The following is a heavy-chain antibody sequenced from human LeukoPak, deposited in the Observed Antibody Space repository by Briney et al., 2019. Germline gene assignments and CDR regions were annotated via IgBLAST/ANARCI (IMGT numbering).Heavy chain of an antibody. V-gene: IGHV3-30-3*01. CDR2: ISYDGSNK. Sequence: GGSLRLSCAASGFTFSSYAMHWVRQAPGKGLEWVAVISYDGSNKYYADSVKGRFTISRDNSKNTLYLQMSSLRAEDTAVYYCARDNYDFWSGYYTNWLDPWGQGTLVTVSS. CDR1: GFTFSSYA. CDR3: ARDNYDFWSGYYTNWLDP. D-gene: IGHD3-3*01. J-gene: IGHJ5*02.